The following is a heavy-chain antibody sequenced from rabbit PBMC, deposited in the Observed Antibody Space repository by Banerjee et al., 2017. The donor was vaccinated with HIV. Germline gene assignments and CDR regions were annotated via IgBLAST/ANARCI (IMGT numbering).Heavy chain of an antibody. J-gene: IGHJ4*01. D-gene: IGHD6-1*01. V-gene: IGHV1S43*01. Sequence: QEQLEESGGGLVKPEGSLTLTCKASGFDLNSFYYVCCVRQAPGKGLGLIACISTTSGSTWYARGVKGRFASARPATLNALDMRMPSLTGAATATSCCARSPNDGCGQCRFNLWGPVSLVTV. CDR3: ARSPNDGCGQCRFNL. CDR2: ISTTSGST. CDR1: GFDLNSFYY.